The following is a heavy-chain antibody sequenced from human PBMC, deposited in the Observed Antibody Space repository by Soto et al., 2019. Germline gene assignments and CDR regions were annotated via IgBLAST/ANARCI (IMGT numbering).Heavy chain of an antibody. V-gene: IGHV4-4*07. Sequence: QVQLQESGPGLVKPSETLSLTCTVSGGSISSYYWSWIRQPAGKGLEWIGRIYTRGSTNYNPSLKSRVTMSVDTSKNQFSLKLSSVTAADTAVYYCARESSSASRGCWVDYWGQGTLVTVSS. CDR3: ARESSSASRGCWVDY. CDR1: GGSISSYY. D-gene: IGHD6-6*01. J-gene: IGHJ4*02. CDR2: IYTRGST.